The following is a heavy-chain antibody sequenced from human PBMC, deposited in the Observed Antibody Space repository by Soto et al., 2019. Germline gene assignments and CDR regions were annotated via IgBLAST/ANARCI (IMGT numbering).Heavy chain of an antibody. D-gene: IGHD3-9*01. J-gene: IGHJ6*02. CDR2: IIPIFGTA. Sequence: KVSCQASGGTFSSYAISWVRQAPGQGLEWMGGIIPIFGTANYAQKFQGRVTITADESTSTAYMELSSLRSEDTAVYYCARDRARPGYPPGYYYYGMDVWGQGTTVTVSS. CDR1: GGTFSSYA. CDR3: ARDRARPGYPPGYYYYGMDV. V-gene: IGHV1-69*01.